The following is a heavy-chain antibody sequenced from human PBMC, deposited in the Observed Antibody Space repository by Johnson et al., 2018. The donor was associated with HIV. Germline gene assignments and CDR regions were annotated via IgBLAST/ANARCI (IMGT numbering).Heavy chain of an antibody. J-gene: IGHJ3*01. D-gene: IGHD2-15*01. Sequence: MQLVESGGGVVQPGGSLRLSCAASGFTFSSYGMHWVRQAPGKGLEWVSAISGSGGSTYYTDSVKGRFTVSRDSSKTTLFLQMKSLRPEETAVYFWAKEDCSAIVCSDVGFHLWGQGTMVTLSS. CDR2: ISGSGGST. V-gene: IGHV3-NL1*01. CDR3: AKEDCSAIVCSDVGFHL. CDR1: GFTFSSYG.